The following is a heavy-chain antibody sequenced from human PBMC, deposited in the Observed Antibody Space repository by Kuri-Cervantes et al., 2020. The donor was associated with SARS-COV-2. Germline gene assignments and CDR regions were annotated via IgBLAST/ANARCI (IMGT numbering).Heavy chain of an antibody. J-gene: IGHJ6*02. CDR3: AKDQDLVVVPPAMFGMDV. D-gene: IGHD2-2*01. V-gene: IGHV3-30*18. Sequence: GGSLRLSCAASGFRFSSYGMHWVRQAPGKGLEWVAVISHDGNNKYYADSVKGRFTISRDNSKNTLYLQMNSLRAEDTAVYYCAKDQDLVVVPPAMFGMDVWGQGTTVTSP. CDR2: ISHDGNNK. CDR1: GFRFSSYG.